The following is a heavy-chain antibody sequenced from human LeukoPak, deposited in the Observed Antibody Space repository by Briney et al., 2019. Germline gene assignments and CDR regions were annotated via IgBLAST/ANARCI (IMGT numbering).Heavy chain of an antibody. CDR2: IYYSGST. V-gene: IGHV4-39*07. J-gene: IGHJ3*02. D-gene: IGHD3-10*01. CDR1: GGSISSSSYY. Sequence: PSETLSLTCTVSGGSISSSSYYWGWIRQPPGKGLEWIGSIYYSGSTYYNPSLKSRVTISVDTSKNQFSLKLSSVTAADTAVYYCARDRTTTVRGVMGAFDIWGQGTMVTVSS. CDR3: ARDRTTTVRGVMGAFDI.